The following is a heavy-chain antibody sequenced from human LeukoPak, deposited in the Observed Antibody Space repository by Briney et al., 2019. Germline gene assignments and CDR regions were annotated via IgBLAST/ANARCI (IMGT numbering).Heavy chain of an antibody. V-gene: IGHV3-23*01. CDR2: ISGSGGST. CDR1: GFTFSSYA. Sequence: PGGSLRLSCAASGFTFSSYAMSWVRQAPGKGLEWVSAISGSGGSTYYADSVKGRFTISRDNSKNTLYLQVSSLRAEDTAVYYCAKDNSRCAANTFGELPPSHDYWGQGTLVTVSS. J-gene: IGHJ4*02. D-gene: IGHD3-10*01. CDR3: AKDNSRCAANTFGELPPSHDY.